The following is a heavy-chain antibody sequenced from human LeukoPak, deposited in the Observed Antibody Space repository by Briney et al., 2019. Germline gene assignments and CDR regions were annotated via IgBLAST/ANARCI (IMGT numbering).Heavy chain of an antibody. V-gene: IGHV3-23*01. CDR3: AKGTRGIQLWLLFYFDY. Sequence: GGSLRLSCAASGFTFSSYAMSWVRQAPGKGLEWVSAISGSGGSTYYADSVKGRFTISRDNSKNTLYLQMNSLRAEDTAVYYCAKGTRGIQLWLLFYFDYWGQGTMVTVSS. J-gene: IGHJ4*03. CDR2: ISGSGGST. CDR1: GFTFSSYA. D-gene: IGHD5-18*01.